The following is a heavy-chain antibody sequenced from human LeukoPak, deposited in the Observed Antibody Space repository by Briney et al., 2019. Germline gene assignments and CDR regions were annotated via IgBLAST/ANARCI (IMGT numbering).Heavy chain of an antibody. CDR1: GFTFDDYG. CDR2: ISGSGGST. CDR3: AKEYYDFWSGYIHDY. D-gene: IGHD3-3*01. Sequence: PGGSLRLSCAASGFTFDDYGMSWVRQAPGKGLEWVSAISGSGGSTYYADSAKGRFTIARDNSRNTLYWQMNSRGVEDTAIYYCAKEYYDFWSGYIHDYWGQGTLVTVSS. V-gene: IGHV3-23*01. J-gene: IGHJ4*02.